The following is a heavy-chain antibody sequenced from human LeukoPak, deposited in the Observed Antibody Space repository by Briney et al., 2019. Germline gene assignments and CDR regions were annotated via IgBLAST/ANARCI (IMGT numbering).Heavy chain of an antibody. V-gene: IGHV3-23*01. CDR3: ARDTSSSSLTGFDY. CDR1: GFTFSSYA. Sequence: GGSLRLSCAASGFTFSSYAMSWVRQAPGKGLEWVSAISGSGGSTYYADSVKGRFTISRDNSMNTLYLQMNSLGAEDTAVYYCARDTSSSSLTGFDYWGQGTLVTVSS. D-gene: IGHD6-6*01. J-gene: IGHJ4*02. CDR2: ISGSGGST.